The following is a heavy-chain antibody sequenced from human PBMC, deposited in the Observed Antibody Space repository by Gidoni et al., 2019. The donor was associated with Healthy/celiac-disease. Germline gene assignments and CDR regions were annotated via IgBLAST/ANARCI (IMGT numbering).Heavy chain of an antibody. Sequence: QVQLQESGPGLVKPSETLSLTCTVSGGSISSYYWSWIRQPPGKGLEWIGYIYYSGSTNYNPSLKSRVTISVDTSKNQFSLKLSSVTAADTAVYYCARVRGMITFGGAFDYWGQGTLVTVSS. V-gene: IGHV4-59*01. J-gene: IGHJ4*02. CDR3: ARVRGMITFGGAFDY. D-gene: IGHD3-16*01. CDR2: IYYSGST. CDR1: GGSISSYY.